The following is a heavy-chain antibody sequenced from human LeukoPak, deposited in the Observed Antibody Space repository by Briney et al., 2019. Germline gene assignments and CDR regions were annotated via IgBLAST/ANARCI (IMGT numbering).Heavy chain of an antibody. CDR1: GYTFTSYY. CDR2: INPSGGST. J-gene: IGHJ5*02. D-gene: IGHD2-8*01. Sequence: ASVKVSCKASGYTFTSYYMHWVRQAPGQGLEWMGIINPSGGSTSYAQKFRGRVTMTRDTSTSTVYMELSSLRSEDTAVYYCARDSNEWNWFDPWGQGTLVTVSS. V-gene: IGHV1-46*01. CDR3: ARDSNEWNWFDP.